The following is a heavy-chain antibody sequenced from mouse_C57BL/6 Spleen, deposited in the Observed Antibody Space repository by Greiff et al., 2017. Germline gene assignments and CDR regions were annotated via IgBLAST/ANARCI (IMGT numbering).Heavy chain of an antibody. CDR1: GYTFTEYT. V-gene: IGHV1-62-2*01. CDR2: FYPGSGSI. Sequence: VMLVESGAELVKPGASVKLSCKASGYTFTEYTIHWVKQRSGQGLEWIGWFYPGSGSIKYNEKFKDKATWTMDKSSSTVSMELSRLTSADSAVYVCASHGVWFAYWGQGVLVTVSA. CDR3: ASHGVWFAY. J-gene: IGHJ3*01.